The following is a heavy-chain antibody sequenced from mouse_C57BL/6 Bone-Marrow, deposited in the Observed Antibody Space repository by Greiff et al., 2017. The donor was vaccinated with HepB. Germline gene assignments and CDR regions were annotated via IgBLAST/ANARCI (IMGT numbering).Heavy chain of an antibody. CDR1: GYTFTDYY. Sequence: EVQLQQSGPELVKPGASVKISCKASGYTFTDYYMNWVKQSHGKSLEWIGDINPNNGGTSYNQKFKGKATLTVDKSSSTAYMELRSLTSEDSAVYYCARSYDYGTAWFAYWGQGTRVTVSA. J-gene: IGHJ3*01. V-gene: IGHV1-26*01. D-gene: IGHD2-4*01. CDR3: ARSYDYGTAWFAY. CDR2: INPNNGGT.